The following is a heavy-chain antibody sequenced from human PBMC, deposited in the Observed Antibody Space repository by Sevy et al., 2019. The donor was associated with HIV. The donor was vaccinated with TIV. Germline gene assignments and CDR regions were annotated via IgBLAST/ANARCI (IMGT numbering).Heavy chain of an antibody. CDR2: IYYTGAT. Sequence: SETLSLTCSVFGGSVSSANNYWSWIRQSPGVGLEWLGYIYYTGATDYNPSLESRVTMSIDTSKNQFSLQLSSVTPADTAIYYCARAPVTRKAWFDPWRQGTPVTVSS. CDR1: GGSVSSANNY. V-gene: IGHV4-61*01. J-gene: IGHJ5*02. D-gene: IGHD4-17*01. CDR3: ARAPVTRKAWFDP.